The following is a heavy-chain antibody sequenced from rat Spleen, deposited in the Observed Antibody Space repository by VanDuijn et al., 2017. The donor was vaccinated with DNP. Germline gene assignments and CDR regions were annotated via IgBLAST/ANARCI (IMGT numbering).Heavy chain of an antibody. J-gene: IGHJ3*01. CDR1: GFTFSDFG. CDR2: ISASGSNT. CDR3: TTAYYGFAY. D-gene: IGHD1-1*01. Sequence: EVHLVESGGGLVQPGRSLRLSCAASGFTFSDFGMAWVRQTPSKGLEWVATISASGSNTYYRDSVKGRFTFSRDNAEKTLYLQMDSLRSEDTATYYGTTAYYGFAYWGQVTLVTVSS. V-gene: IGHV5S13*01.